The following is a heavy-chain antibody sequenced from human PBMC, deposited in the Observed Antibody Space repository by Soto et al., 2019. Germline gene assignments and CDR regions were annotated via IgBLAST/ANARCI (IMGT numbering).Heavy chain of an antibody. CDR1: GGTFSTYA. Sequence: VQLVQSGAEVKKPGSSVKVSCQASGGTFSTYAISWVRQAPGQGLEWMGGIIPIFGAPNYAQKFQGRVTITADESTSTAYMELSSLRSEDTAIYFCSSKSGYCSSTSCYIVSGYYFYGMDVWGQGTMVTVSS. V-gene: IGHV1-69*01. CDR2: IIPIFGAP. J-gene: IGHJ6*02. CDR3: SSKSGYCSSTSCYIVSGYYFYGMDV. D-gene: IGHD2-2*02.